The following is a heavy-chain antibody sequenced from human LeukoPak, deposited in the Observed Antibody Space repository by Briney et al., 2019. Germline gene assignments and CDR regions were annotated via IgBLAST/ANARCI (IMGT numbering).Heavy chain of an antibody. CDR3: AREDGVGAARPDGYFDY. V-gene: IGHV3-30*03. J-gene: IGHJ4*02. CDR2: ISYDGSNK. CDR1: GFTFSTYG. Sequence: PGGSLRLSCAASGFTFSTYGMHWVRQAPGKGLEWVAVISYDGSNKYYADSVKGRFTISRDNSKNTLYLQMNSLRAEDTAVYYCAREDGVGAARPDGYFDYWGQGTLVTVSS. D-gene: IGHD6-6*01.